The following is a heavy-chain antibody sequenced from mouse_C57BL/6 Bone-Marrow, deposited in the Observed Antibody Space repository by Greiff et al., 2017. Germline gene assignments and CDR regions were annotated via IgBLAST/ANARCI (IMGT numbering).Heavy chain of an antibody. CDR3: TTHGSSPAWFAY. D-gene: IGHD1-1*01. CDR2: IDPENGDT. V-gene: IGHV14-4*01. J-gene: IGHJ3*01. CDR1: GFNIKDDY. Sequence: VQLQQSGAELVRPGASVKLSCTASGFNIKDDYMHWVKQRPEQGLEWIGWIDPENGDTEYASKFQGKATITADTSSNTAYLQLSSLTSEDTAVYYCTTHGSSPAWFAYWGQGTLVTVSA.